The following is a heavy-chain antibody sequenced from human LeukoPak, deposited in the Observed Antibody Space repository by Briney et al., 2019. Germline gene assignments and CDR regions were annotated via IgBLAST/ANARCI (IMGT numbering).Heavy chain of an antibody. CDR2: IYYSGST. D-gene: IGHD6-13*01. V-gene: IGHV4-59*01. CDR3: AREAIAAAGTYYYGMDV. J-gene: IGHJ6*02. Sequence: KPSETLSLTCAVYGGSFSGYYWSWIRQPPGKGLEWIGYIYYSGSTNYNPSLKSRVTISVDTSKNQFSLKLSSVTAADTAVYYCAREAIAAAGTYYYGMDVWGQGTTVTVSS. CDR1: GGSFSGYY.